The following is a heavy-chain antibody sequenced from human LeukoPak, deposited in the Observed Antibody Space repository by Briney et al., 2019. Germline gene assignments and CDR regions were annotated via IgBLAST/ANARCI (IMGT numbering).Heavy chain of an antibody. CDR3: ARDSPSLGRYFDY. J-gene: IGHJ4*02. Sequence: GGSLRLSCAASGFTFSSYGMHWVREAPGKGLGWVAFIRYDGSNKYYADSVKGRFTISRDNSKNTLYLQMNSLRAEDTAVYYCARDSPSLGRYFDYWGQGTLVTVSS. CDR1: GFTFSSYG. V-gene: IGHV3-30*02. D-gene: IGHD7-27*01. CDR2: IRYDGSNK.